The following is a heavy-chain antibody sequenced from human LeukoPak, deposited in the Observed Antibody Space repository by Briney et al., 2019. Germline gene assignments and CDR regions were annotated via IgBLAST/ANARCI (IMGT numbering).Heavy chain of an antibody. CDR3: ARISRTLTHYYYYYMDV. J-gene: IGHJ6*03. V-gene: IGHV4-59*11. Sequence: SETLSLTCTVSGGSISSHYWSWTRQPPGKGLEWIGYIFYTGSTNYNPSLKSRVTISVEKSHNQFSLKLSSVTAADTAVYYCARISRTLTHYYYYYMDVWGQGTTVIVSS. D-gene: IGHD4-17*01. CDR2: IFYTGST. CDR1: GGSISSHY.